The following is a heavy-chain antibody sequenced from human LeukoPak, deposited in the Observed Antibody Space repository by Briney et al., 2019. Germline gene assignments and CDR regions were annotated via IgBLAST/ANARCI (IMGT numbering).Heavy chain of an antibody. J-gene: IGHJ5*02. CDR3: AKALKYYYDSSGHDP. CDR2: ISGSGGST. CDR1: GFTLSNYV. D-gene: IGHD3-22*01. V-gene: IGHV3-23*01. Sequence: GGSLRLSCAASGFTLSNYVMTWVRQTPGKGLEWVSGISGSGGSTYYADSVKGRFTISRDSSKNTLYLQMNSLRAEDTAVYYCAKALKYYYDSSGHDPWGQGTLVTVSS.